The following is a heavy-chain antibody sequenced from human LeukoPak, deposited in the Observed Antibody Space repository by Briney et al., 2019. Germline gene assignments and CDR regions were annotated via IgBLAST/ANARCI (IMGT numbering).Heavy chain of an antibody. CDR1: GFTFSSYW. Sequence: PGGSLRLSCAASGFTFSSYWMSWVRQAPGKGLEWVANIKQDGSEKYYVDSVKGRFTISRDNAKNSLYLQMNSLRAEDTAVYYCARDGSPDYDLRSGYYYYYGMDVWGQGTTVTVSS. CDR3: ARDGSPDYDLRSGYYYYYGMDV. D-gene: IGHD3-3*01. CDR2: IKQDGSEK. J-gene: IGHJ6*02. V-gene: IGHV3-7*01.